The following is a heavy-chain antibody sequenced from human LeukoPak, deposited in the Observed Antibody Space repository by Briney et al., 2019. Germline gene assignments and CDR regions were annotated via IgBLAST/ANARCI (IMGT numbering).Heavy chain of an antibody. D-gene: IGHD4-17*01. CDR3: AKDGRDYGDYVDY. J-gene: IGHJ4*02. CDR2: ISYDGSNK. CDR1: GFTFSSYG. Sequence: GRSLRLSCAASGFTFSSYGMHWVRQAPGKGLEWVAVISYDGSNKYYADSVKGRFIISRDNSKNTLYLQMNSLRAEDTAVYYCAKDGRDYGDYVDYWGQGTLVTVSS. V-gene: IGHV3-30*18.